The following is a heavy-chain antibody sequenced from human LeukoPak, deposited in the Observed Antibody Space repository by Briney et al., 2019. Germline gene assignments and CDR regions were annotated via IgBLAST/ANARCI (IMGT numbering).Heavy chain of an antibody. J-gene: IGHJ1*01. CDR2: ISDNGRST. Sequence: GGSLRLSCAASGCTFSSYAMSWVRQAPGKGLEWVSSISDNGRSTYSADSVKGRFTISRDNSKNTLYLQMNSLRAEDTAVYYCAREFGLITSHWGQGTLVTVSS. D-gene: IGHD3/OR15-3a*01. V-gene: IGHV3-23*01. CDR1: GCTFSSYA. CDR3: AREFGLITSH.